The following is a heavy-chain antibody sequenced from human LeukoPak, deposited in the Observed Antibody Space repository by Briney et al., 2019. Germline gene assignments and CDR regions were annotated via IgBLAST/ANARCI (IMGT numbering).Heavy chain of an antibody. J-gene: IGHJ6*02. D-gene: IGHD4/OR15-4a*01. Sequence: ASVTVSCKASGGTFSSYAIRWVRQAPGQGLEWMGRIIPILGIANYAQKFQGRVTITADKSTSTAYMELSSLRSEDTAVYYCARSIRAGYGMDVWGQGTTVTVSS. CDR2: IIPILGIA. CDR3: ARSIRAGYGMDV. CDR1: GGTFSSYA. V-gene: IGHV1-69*04.